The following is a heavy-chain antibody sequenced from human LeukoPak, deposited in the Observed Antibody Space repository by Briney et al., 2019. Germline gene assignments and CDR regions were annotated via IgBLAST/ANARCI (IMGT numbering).Heavy chain of an antibody. D-gene: IGHD2-2*01. CDR2: IYYSGST. CDR3: ARSTPIAGYYFDY. J-gene: IGHJ4*02. CDR1: GGSISSYY. Sequence: PSETLSLTCTVSGGSISSYYWSWIRQPPGKGLEWIGYIYYSGSTNYNPSLKSRVTMSVDTSKNQYSLKLSSVTAADTAVYYCARSTPIAGYYFDYWGQGTLVTVSS. V-gene: IGHV4-59*12.